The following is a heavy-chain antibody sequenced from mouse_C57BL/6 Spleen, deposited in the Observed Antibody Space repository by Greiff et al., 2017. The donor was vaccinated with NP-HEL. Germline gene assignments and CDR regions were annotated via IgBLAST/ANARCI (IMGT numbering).Heavy chain of an antibody. Sequence: EVQLQQSGPVLVKPGASVKMSCKASGYTFTDYYMNWVKQSHGKSLEWIGVINPYNGGTSYNQKFKGKATLTVDKSSSTAYMELNSLTSEDSAVYYCARPTTVVATDYFDYWGQGTTLTVSS. CDR1: GYTFTDYY. V-gene: IGHV1-19*01. CDR3: ARPTTVVATDYFDY. CDR2: INPYNGGT. D-gene: IGHD1-1*01. J-gene: IGHJ2*01.